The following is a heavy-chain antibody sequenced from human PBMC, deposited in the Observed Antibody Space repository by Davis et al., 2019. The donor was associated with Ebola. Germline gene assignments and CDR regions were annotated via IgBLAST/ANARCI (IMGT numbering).Heavy chain of an antibody. D-gene: IGHD7-27*01. CDR1: RLTFRGYW. Sequence: GESLKISCEDSRLTFRGYWMSWVRQTPGKGLEWVAMINPDGSEGYYMNSVKGRFTISRDTAKNSLFLQMNSLRAEDTAIYYCATDNWGPALWGQGTLLTVSS. J-gene: IGHJ4*02. CDR3: ATDNWGPAL. V-gene: IGHV3-7*01. CDR2: INPDGSEG.